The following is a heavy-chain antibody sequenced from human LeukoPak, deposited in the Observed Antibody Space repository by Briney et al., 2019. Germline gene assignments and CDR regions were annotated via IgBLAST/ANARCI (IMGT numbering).Heavy chain of an antibody. CDR3: VKDLYRGDTSSWYYFDY. CDR2: ISANGGST. Sequence: GGSLRLSCSASGFIISNYAMHWVRQAPGKGLEYVSAISANGGSTYYADSVKGRFTISRDNSKNTLYLQMSSLRAEDTAIYHCVKDLYRGDTSSWYYFDYWGQGTLVTVST. D-gene: IGHD6-13*01. CDR1: GFIISNYA. V-gene: IGHV3-64D*06. J-gene: IGHJ4*02.